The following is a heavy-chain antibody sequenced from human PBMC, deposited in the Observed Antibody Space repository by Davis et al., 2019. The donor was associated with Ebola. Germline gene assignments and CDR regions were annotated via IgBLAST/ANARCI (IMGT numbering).Heavy chain of an antibody. CDR1: GGSTISGGYY. Sequence: SETLSPTCTVPGGSTISGGYYWSWIRQHTGKGLEWIGYIYYIGSTYYNPSLKSRVTISVDTSKNQFSLKLRSVTAADTAVYYCAGGRSYPSYYFDYWGQGTLVTVFS. CDR2: IYYIGST. CDR3: AGGRSYPSYYFDY. V-gene: IGHV4-31*03. J-gene: IGHJ4*01.